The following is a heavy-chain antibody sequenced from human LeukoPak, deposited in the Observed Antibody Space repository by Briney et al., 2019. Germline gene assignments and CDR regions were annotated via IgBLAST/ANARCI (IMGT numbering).Heavy chain of an antibody. Sequence: GGSLRLSCAASGFTFSTYWMSWVRQAPGEGLEWVANINQDGSEKYYVDSVKGRFSISRDSAKSSLYLQMNTLRADDTAVYYCARDRALYDSRRGYYYTEDDYWGQGTLVTVSS. CDR1: GFTFSTYW. CDR2: INQDGSEK. J-gene: IGHJ4*02. D-gene: IGHD3-22*01. V-gene: IGHV3-7*01. CDR3: ARDRALYDSRRGYYYTEDDY.